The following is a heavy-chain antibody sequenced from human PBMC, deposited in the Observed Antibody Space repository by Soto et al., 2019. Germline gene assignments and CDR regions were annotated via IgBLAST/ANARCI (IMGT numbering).Heavy chain of an antibody. CDR3: AIPDAGDFHY. CDR2: SYHSGST. V-gene: IGHV4-4*02. Sequence: SETLSLTCAVSGASISSTDWWSWVRQPPGKGLEWLGESYHSGSTYYNPSLRSRVAISVDTSQNLFSLTLTSVTAADTAVYYCAIPDAGDFHYWGQGALVTVSS. D-gene: IGHD2-8*01. CDR1: GASISSTDW. J-gene: IGHJ4*02.